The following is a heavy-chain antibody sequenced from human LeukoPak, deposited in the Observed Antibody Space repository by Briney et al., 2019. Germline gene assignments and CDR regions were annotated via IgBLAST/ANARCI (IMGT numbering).Heavy chain of an antibody. Sequence: PGGSLRLSCAASGFTVSSNYMSWVRQAPGNGLEWVAVIYSGGSTYYPDSVKGRFTISRDNSKNTLYLQMNSLRAEDTAVYYCARGGYSYGPQAYWGQETLVTVSS. V-gene: IGHV3-53*01. CDR1: GFTVSSNY. CDR2: IYSGGST. D-gene: IGHD5-18*01. CDR3: ARGGYSYGPQAY. J-gene: IGHJ4*02.